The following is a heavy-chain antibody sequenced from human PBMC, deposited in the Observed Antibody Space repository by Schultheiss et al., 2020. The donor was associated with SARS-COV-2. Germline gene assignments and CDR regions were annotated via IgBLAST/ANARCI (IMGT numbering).Heavy chain of an antibody. J-gene: IGHJ3*02. CDR3: ARHLVDTAMNDAFDI. Sequence: SQTLSLTCAVYGGSFSGYYWSWIRQPPGKGLEWIGRIYTSGSTNYNPSLKSRVTMSVDTSKNQFSLKLSSVTAADTAVYYCARHLVDTAMNDAFDIWGQGTMVTVSS. CDR1: GGSFSGYY. D-gene: IGHD5-18*01. CDR2: IYTSGST. V-gene: IGHV4-59*10.